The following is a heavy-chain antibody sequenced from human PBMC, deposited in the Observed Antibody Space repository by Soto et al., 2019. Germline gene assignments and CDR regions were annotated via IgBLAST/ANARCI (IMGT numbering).Heavy chain of an antibody. CDR1: GFTFSRYW. J-gene: IGHJ3*02. V-gene: IGHV3-7*05. CDR3: ARDRGDYDFWSGYSSVLDI. CDR2: IKQVGSEK. Sequence: ESGGGLVQPGGSLRLSCAASGFTFSRYWMSWVRQAPGKGLEWVANIKQVGSEKYYVDSVKGRLTISRDNATNSLYLQMNSLRAEDTDVYYCARDRGDYDFWSGYSSVLDIWGQGTMVTVSS. D-gene: IGHD3-3*01.